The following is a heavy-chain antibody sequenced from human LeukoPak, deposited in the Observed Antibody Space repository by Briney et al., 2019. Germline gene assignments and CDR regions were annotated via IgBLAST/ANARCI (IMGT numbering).Heavy chain of an antibody. V-gene: IGHV5-51*01. CDR1: GYSFTNYW. CDR3: ARHGVGSYRALYYFDY. Sequence: GESLKICCKGSGYSFTNYWIGWGRPMRGKGLEWMGIIYPGDSDTRSSPSFQGQVTISADNSISTAYLQWSSLKASDTAMYDCARHGVGSYRALYYFDYWGQGTLVTVSS. J-gene: IGHJ4*02. CDR2: IYPGDSDT. D-gene: IGHD3-10*01.